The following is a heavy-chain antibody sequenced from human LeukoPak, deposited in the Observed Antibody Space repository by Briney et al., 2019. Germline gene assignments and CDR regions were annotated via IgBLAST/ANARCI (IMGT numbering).Heavy chain of an antibody. CDR1: GGSISSYY. CDR2: IYYSGST. J-gene: IGHJ6*03. Sequence: SETLSLTCTVSGGSISSYYWSWIRQPPGKGLEWIGYIYYSGSTNYNPSLKSRVTISVDTSKNQFSLKLSSVTAADTAVYYCARDRPNWNSGEYYMDVWGKGTRSPSP. CDR3: ARDRPNWNSGEYYMDV. D-gene: IGHD1-7*01. V-gene: IGHV4-59*01.